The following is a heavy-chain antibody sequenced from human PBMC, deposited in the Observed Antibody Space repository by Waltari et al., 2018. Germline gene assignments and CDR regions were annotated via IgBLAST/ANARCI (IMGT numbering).Heavy chain of an antibody. J-gene: IGHJ6*02. CDR2: INTNSETP. V-gene: IGHV7-4-1*02. CDR3: ARDGASSSRGYYYALDV. D-gene: IGHD3-22*01. Sequence: QLVQSGSELKSPGASVKVSCQASGSPFNSSGINWVRQAPGQGLEWMGWINTNSETPAYAQDFRGRFVFSLDTSASTAYLQISSLKADDTAVYYCARDGASSSRGYYYALDVWGQGTTVTVSS. CDR1: GSPFNSSG.